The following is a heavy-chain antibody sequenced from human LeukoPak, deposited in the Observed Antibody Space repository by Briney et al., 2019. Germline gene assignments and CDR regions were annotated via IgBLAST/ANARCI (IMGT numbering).Heavy chain of an antibody. CDR2: IIPIFGTA. J-gene: IGHJ4*02. CDR3: ARDRADRGYSGCYFDY. CDR1: GGTFSSYA. V-gene: IGHV1-69*13. D-gene: IGHD5-12*01. Sequence: ASVKVSCKASGGTFSSYAISWVRQAPGQGLEWMGRIIPIFGTANYAQKFQGRVTITADESTSTAYMELSSLRSEDTAVYYCARDRADRGYSGCYFDYWGQGTLVTVSS.